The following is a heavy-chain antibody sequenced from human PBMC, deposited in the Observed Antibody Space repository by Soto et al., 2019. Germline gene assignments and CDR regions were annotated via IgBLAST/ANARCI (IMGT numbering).Heavy chain of an antibody. CDR2: IKSKIDGGTT. J-gene: IGHJ4*02. CDR1: GVTLSSAW. V-gene: IGHV3-15*07. D-gene: IGHD1-26*01. CDR3: TCAPERALTEDSARS. Sequence: EVQLVESGGGFVEPGGSLRLSCAASGVTLSSAWVNWVRQAPGKGLEWVGRIKSKIDGGTTDYAAPVKGRFTLLLVDSENKLSLQMNSLKSEDTAVYDCTCAPERALTEDSARSWGLGTVGAVCS.